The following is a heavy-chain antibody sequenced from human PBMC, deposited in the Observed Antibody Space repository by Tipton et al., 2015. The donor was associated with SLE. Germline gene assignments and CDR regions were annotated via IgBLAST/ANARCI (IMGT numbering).Heavy chain of an antibody. Sequence: QLVQSGPEVKKPGASVKVSCKASGYAFNNNGIIWVRQAPGQGLEWMGWVSGYNGNTNYAQKFQGRITMTTDTSTSTAYMELRSLRSDDTAVYYCARLHMGGASDYWGQGTLVSVSS. CDR2: VSGYNGNT. V-gene: IGHV1-18*01. J-gene: IGHJ4*02. CDR3: ARLHMGGASDY. D-gene: IGHD1-26*01. CDR1: GYAFNNNG.